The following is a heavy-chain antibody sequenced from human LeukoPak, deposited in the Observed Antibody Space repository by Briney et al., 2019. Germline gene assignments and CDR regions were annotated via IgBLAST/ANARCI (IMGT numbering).Heavy chain of an antibody. D-gene: IGHD3-3*01. J-gene: IGHJ4*02. Sequence: GGSLRLSCAASGFTFSSYAMHWVRQAPGKGLEWVSSISSSSSYIYYADSVKGRFTISRDNAKNSLYLQMNSLRAEDTAVYYCARDERLLSFLKWGQGTLVTVSS. CDR2: ISSSSSYI. V-gene: IGHV3-21*01. CDR3: ARDERLLSFLK. CDR1: GFTFSSYA.